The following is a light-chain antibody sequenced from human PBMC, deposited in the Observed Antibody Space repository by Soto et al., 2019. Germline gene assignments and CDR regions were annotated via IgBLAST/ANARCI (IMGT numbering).Light chain of an antibody. CDR1: QSVSSK. CDR3: QQYGSSPPIT. V-gene: IGKV3-15*01. Sequence: EIVMTQSPATLSVSPGEGATLSCRASQSVSSKLAWYQQKPGQAPRLLIYGASTRATGIPARFSGSGSGTDFTLTISRLVPEDFAVYYCQQYGSSPPITFGQGTRLEIK. J-gene: IGKJ5*01. CDR2: GAS.